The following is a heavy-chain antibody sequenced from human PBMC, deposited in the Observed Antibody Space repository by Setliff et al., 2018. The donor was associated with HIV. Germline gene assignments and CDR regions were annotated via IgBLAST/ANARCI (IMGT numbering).Heavy chain of an antibody. CDR1: GASITTDTYY. D-gene: IGHD2-2*01. J-gene: IGHJ4*02. Sequence: SETLSLTCTVSGASITTDTYYWAWIRQPPGKGLEWIGSIYHRGSTHHNPSLRSRVTISLDTSKNQSSLKLSSVTAADTAVYYCARQSTTSRDFDSWGQGTLVTVSS. CDR3: ARQSTTSRDFDS. CDR2: IYHRGST. V-gene: IGHV4-39*01.